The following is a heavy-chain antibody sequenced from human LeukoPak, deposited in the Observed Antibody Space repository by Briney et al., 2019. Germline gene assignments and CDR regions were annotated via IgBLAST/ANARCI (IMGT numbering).Heavy chain of an antibody. J-gene: IGHJ6*03. CDR2: IIPIFGTA. V-gene: IGHV1-69*13. D-gene: IGHD2-2*01. CDR1: GGTFSSYA. CDR3: ARPSRGCSSTSCPYYYYMDV. Sequence: GASVKVSCKASGGTFSSYAISWVRQAPGQGLEWMGGIIPIFGTANYAQKFQGRATITADESTSTAYMELSSLRSEDTAVYYCARPSRGCSSTSCPYYYYMDVWGKGTTVTVSS.